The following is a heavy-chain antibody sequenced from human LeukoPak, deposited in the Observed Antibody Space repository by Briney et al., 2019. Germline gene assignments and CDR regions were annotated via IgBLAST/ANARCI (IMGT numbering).Heavy chain of an antibody. J-gene: IGHJ4*02. CDR3: ARDDILTGGFDY. D-gene: IGHD3-9*01. V-gene: IGHV1-46*01. Sequence: GASVKVSCKASGYTFTSYYMHWVLQAPGQGLERMGIINPSGGSTSYAQKFQGRVTMTRDTSTSTVYMELSSLRSEDTAVYYCARDDILTGGFDYWGQGTLVTVSS. CDR2: INPSGGST. CDR1: GYTFTSYY.